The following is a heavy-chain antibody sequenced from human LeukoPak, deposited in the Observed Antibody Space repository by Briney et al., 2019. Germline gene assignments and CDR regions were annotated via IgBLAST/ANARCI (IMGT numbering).Heavy chain of an antibody. CDR2: ISSSSSYI. CDR1: GFTFSSYS. V-gene: IGHV3-21*01. J-gene: IGHJ4*02. CDR3: ARDLLSYYDSSGYFFGDHLSVDY. Sequence: GGSLRLSCAASGFTFSSYSMNWVRQAPGKGLEWVSSISSSSSYIYYADSVKGRFTISRDNAKNSLYLQMNSLRAEDTAVYYCARDLLSYYDSSGYFFGDHLSVDYWGQGTLVTASS. D-gene: IGHD3-22*01.